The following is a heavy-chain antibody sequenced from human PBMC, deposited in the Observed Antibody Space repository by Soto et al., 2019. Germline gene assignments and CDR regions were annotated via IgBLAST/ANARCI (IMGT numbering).Heavy chain of an antibody. D-gene: IGHD6-19*01. CDR1: GGSINNRSYF. V-gene: IGHV4-39*01. CDR3: ARQAVDEGYSSGWYFDS. Sequence: QLQLQESGPGLVKPSETLFLTCTVSGGSINNRSYFWGWIRQPPGKGLEWIGSVSYNVRTYYNPSLKSRLTTSVDTSKNQFFLKLSSVTAADTAVYYCARQAVDEGYSSGWYFDSWGQGTLVTVSS. J-gene: IGHJ4*02. CDR2: VSYNVRT.